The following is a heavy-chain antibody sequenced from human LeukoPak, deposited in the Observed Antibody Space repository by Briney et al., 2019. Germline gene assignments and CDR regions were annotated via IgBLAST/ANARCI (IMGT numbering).Heavy chain of an antibody. CDR1: GLTCSNYA. V-gene: IGHV3-23*01. D-gene: IGHD3-22*01. Sequence: GGSLRLSCAASGLTCSNYAMSWVRQAPGKGLEWVSTISGSGGSTYYADSVKGRFTISRDNSKNTLYLEMNSLRAEDTAVYYCAKDLYYDSSGLDYWAQGTLVTVSS. CDR2: ISGSGGST. J-gene: IGHJ4*02. CDR3: AKDLYYDSSGLDY.